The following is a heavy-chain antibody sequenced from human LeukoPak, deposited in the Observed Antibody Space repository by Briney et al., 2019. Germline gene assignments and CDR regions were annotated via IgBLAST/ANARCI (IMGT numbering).Heavy chain of an antibody. Sequence: GASVKVSCKASGGTFSSYAISWVRQAPGQGLEWMGRIIPILGIANYAQKFQGRVTITADKSTSTAYMGLSSLRSEDTAVYYCATERGLYCSGGSCYRWPAVYGMDVWGQGTTVTVSS. CDR2: IIPILGIA. J-gene: IGHJ6*02. CDR1: GGTFSSYA. V-gene: IGHV1-69*04. D-gene: IGHD2-15*01. CDR3: ATERGLYCSGGSCYRWPAVYGMDV.